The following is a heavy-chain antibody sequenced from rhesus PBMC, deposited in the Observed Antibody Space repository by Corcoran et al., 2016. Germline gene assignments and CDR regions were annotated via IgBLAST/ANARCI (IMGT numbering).Heavy chain of an antibody. Sequence: QVQLVQSGSVVKKSGSPRKVSCKASGYTVTVYYMHWVRQAPRHGLEWMGWINPSNGHTKYAQKFQGRVPMTRDTSTSTAYMELSSLRSEDTAVYYCARRVYSGSYYYDYWGQGVLVTVSS. CDR3: ARRVYSGSYYYDY. V-gene: IGHV1S2*01. J-gene: IGHJ4*01. D-gene: IGHD3-16*01. CDR2: INPSNGHT. CDR1: GYTVTVYY.